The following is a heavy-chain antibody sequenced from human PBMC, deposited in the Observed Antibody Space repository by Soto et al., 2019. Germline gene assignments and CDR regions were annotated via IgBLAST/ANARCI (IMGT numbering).Heavy chain of an antibody. CDR3: ARDQLISGWYGAADF. CDR1: DFIFSSYA. D-gene: IGHD6-19*01. Sequence: GGSLRLSCAASDFIFSSYAMHWVRQAPGKGLEWVALISYDGSNKYYADSVKGRFTISRDNSENTLYLQMNSLRVGDTAMYYCARDQLISGWYGAADFWGQGTLVTVSS. CDR2: ISYDGSNK. J-gene: IGHJ4*02. V-gene: IGHV3-30-3*01.